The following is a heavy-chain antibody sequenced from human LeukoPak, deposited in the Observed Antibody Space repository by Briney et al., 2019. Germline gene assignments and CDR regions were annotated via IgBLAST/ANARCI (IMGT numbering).Heavy chain of an antibody. V-gene: IGHV1-46*01. CDR3: ATGGERAYCGGDCYGRMSAFDI. CDR2: INPSGGST. J-gene: IGHJ3*02. D-gene: IGHD2-21*02. Sequence: GASVKVSCKASGYTFTSYYMHWVRQAPGQGLEWMGIINPSGGSTSYAQKFQGRVTMTRDTSTSTVYMELSSLRSEDTAVYYCATGGERAYCGGDCYGRMSAFDIWGQGTMVTVSS. CDR1: GYTFTSYY.